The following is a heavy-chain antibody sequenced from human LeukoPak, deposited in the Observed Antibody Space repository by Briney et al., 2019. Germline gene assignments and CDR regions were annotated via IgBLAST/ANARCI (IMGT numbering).Heavy chain of an antibody. J-gene: IGHJ4*02. CDR3: ARRRWGFGELIFDY. Sequence: SETLSLTCAVYGGSFSGYYWSWIRQPPGKGLEWIGEINHSGSTNYNPPLKSRVTISVDTSKNQFSLKLSSVTAADTAVYYCARRRWGFGELIFDYWGQGTLVTVSS. V-gene: IGHV4-34*01. CDR2: INHSGST. D-gene: IGHD3-10*01. CDR1: GGSFSGYY.